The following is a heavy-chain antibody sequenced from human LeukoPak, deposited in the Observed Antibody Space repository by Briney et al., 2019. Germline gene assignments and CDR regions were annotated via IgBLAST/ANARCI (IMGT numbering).Heavy chain of an antibody. V-gene: IGHV3-21*01. Sequence: PGGSLRLSCAASGFTFSSYSMNWVRQAPGKGLEWVSSISSSSSYIYYADSVKGRFTISRDNAKNSLYLQMNSLRAEDTAVYYCASGRDGYKHTDDYWGQGTLVTVSS. CDR1: GFTFSSYS. J-gene: IGHJ4*02. CDR3: ASGRDGYKHTDDY. D-gene: IGHD5-24*01. CDR2: ISSSSSYI.